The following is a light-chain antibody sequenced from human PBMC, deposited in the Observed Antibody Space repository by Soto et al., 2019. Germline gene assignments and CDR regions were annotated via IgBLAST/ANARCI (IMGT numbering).Light chain of an antibody. CDR2: DAS. CDR1: QSVGSN. CDR3: QQYNNWPYT. V-gene: IGKV3D-15*01. Sequence: ELVMTQSPVTLSVSPGERVALSCRASQSVGSNFAWYQQRPGQAPRLLIYDASTRATGIPARFSGSGSATEFTLTSSSLQSEDSAVYYCQQYNNWPYTFGQGTKLEIK. J-gene: IGKJ2*01.